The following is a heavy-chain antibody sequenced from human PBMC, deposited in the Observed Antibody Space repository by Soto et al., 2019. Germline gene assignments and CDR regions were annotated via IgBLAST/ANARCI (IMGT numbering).Heavy chain of an antibody. D-gene: IGHD2-15*01. CDR2: INPAGGRT. J-gene: IGHJ4*02. CDR1: AYTSTSMQ. V-gene: IGHV1-46*01. Sequence: ALVKVSCKASAYTSTSMQIHWVRHASGQGFEWMGIINPAGGRTTYAQKFQGQVAMTRDTSTSTVYMELSSLRSDDTAVYSCASGYWSDCKCYPFDYWGQGALVTFSS. CDR3: ASGYWSDCKCYPFDY.